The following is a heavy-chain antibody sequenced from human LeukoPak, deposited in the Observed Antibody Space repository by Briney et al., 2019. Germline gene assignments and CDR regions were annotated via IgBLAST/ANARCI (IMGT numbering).Heavy chain of an antibody. Sequence: SQTLSLTCVVSGGSISSGGYSWSWIRQPPGKGLEWIGYIYHSGSTYYNPSLKSRVTISVDTSKNQFSLKLSSVTAADTAVYYCAREDCSGDGCYSFDYWGQGTLVTVFS. J-gene: IGHJ4*02. CDR3: AREDCSGDGCYSFDY. V-gene: IGHV4-30-2*01. CDR1: GGSISSGGYS. CDR2: IYHSGST. D-gene: IGHD2-15*01.